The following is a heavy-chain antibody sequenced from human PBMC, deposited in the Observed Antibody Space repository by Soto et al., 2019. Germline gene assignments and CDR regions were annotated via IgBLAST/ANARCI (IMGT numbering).Heavy chain of an antibody. D-gene: IGHD7-27*01. CDR3: AREQSTSGSELGT. Sequence: QVQLVESGGGVVQPGRSLRLSCAASGFTFSTYGLHWVRQAPGKGLEWVAVISNDGSNKYYADSVKGRFTISRDNSKNTLYLKMSSLRTEDTAVYYCAREQSTSGSELGTWGQGTLVTVSS. V-gene: IGHV3-30-3*01. CDR1: GFTFSTYG. CDR2: ISNDGSNK. J-gene: IGHJ4*02.